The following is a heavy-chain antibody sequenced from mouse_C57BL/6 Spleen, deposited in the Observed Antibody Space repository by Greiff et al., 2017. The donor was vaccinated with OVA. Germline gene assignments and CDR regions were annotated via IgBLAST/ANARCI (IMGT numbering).Heavy chain of an antibody. CDR3: ARAYDYDRAWFAY. D-gene: IGHD2-4*01. J-gene: IGHJ3*01. V-gene: IGHV1-64*01. CDR1: GYTFTSYW. Sequence: QVQLKQPGAELVKPGASVKLSCKASGYTFTSYWMHWVKQRPGQGLEWIGMIHPNSGSTNYNEKFKSKATLTVDKSSSTAYMQLSSLTSEDSAVYYCARAYDYDRAWFAYWGQGTLVTVSA. CDR2: IHPNSGST.